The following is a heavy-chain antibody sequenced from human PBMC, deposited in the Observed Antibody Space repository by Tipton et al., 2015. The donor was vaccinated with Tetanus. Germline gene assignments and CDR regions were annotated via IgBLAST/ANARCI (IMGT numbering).Heavy chain of an antibody. Sequence: TLSLTCSVSGGPIRDSDYYWGWVRLPPGKGLEWIAGIYYSGNSYYNPTFQSRVTISVDTSRNQFSLMLSSVTAADTGIYYCARDITVYGVDAWGQGTTVTVSS. CDR3: ARDITVYGVDA. D-gene: IGHD3-3*01. V-gene: IGHV4-39*07. CDR1: GGPIRDSDYY. CDR2: IYYSGNS. J-gene: IGHJ6*02.